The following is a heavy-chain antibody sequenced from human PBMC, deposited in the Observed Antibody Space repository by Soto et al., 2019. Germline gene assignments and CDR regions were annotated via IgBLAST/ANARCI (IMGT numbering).Heavy chain of an antibody. Sequence: PLETLSLTSAISRDCASSLIAALNWVRQYPWSGLECLGRTNWRSRLYNNYTIAVKSRKAINADTSNTQFCLQLNSVTPEDTAVYYCAKSQVWFWEPVRWCDPWGQGTLVTVSS. J-gene: IGHJ5*02. CDR1: RDCASSLIAA. CDR2: TNWRSRLYN. V-gene: IGHV6-1*01. CDR3: AKSQVWFWEPVRWCDP. D-gene: IGHD3-10*01.